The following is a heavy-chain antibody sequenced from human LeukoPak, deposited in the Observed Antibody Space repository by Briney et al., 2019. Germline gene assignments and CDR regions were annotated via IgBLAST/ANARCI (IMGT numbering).Heavy chain of an antibody. J-gene: IGHJ3*02. D-gene: IGHD3-22*01. Sequence: SETLSLTCSVSDGSINSYYWNWIRRPPGKGLEWIGYIYYNGNTNYSPSLKSRVTMSVDTSKNQFSLKLSSVTAADTAVYYCARDQRSSGYFDAFDIWGQGTMVTVSS. CDR1: DGSINSYY. CDR3: ARDQRSSGYFDAFDI. CDR2: IYYNGNT. V-gene: IGHV4-59*01.